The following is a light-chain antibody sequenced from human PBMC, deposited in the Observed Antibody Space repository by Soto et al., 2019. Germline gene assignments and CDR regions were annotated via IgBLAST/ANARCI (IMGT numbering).Light chain of an antibody. CDR3: QQHGGSPGM. CDR2: GAS. Sequence: EVVLTQSPGTRSLSPGQSATLSCRASQSVSSNYVAWYQQIPGQTPRLLIYGASSRATGIPDRFSGSGSGTDVTLTISSLEPEEFAVDYCQQHGGSPGMFGQGT. V-gene: IGKV3-20*01. CDR1: QSVSSNY. J-gene: IGKJ1*01.